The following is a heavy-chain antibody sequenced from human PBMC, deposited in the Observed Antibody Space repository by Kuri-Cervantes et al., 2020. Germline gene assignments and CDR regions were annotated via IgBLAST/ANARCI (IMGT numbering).Heavy chain of an antibody. V-gene: IGHV4-59*01. CDR2: IHYTGAT. Sequence: SETLSLTCTVSGGSISGYYWSWIRQPPGKGLEWIGYIHYTGATNYNPSLKSRVTISVDTSKNQFSLKLSPVTAADTAVYYCARAHTVVTRARSRYFDYWGQGTLVTVSS. CDR3: ARAHTVVTRARSRYFDY. CDR1: GGSISGYY. D-gene: IGHD4-23*01. J-gene: IGHJ4*02.